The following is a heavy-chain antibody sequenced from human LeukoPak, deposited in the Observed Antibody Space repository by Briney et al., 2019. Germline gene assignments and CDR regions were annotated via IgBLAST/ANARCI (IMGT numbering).Heavy chain of an antibody. CDR3: ARAFYYDSSGYYYFDY. CDR1: GYTFTGYY. CDR2: IDPNSGGT. D-gene: IGHD3-22*01. Sequence: GASVKVSCKASGYTFTGYYMHWVRQAPGQRLEWMGWIDPNSGGTNYAQKFQGRVTMTRDTSISTAYMELSRLRSDDTAVYFCARAFYYDSSGYYYFDYWGQGTLVTVSS. J-gene: IGHJ4*02. V-gene: IGHV1-2*02.